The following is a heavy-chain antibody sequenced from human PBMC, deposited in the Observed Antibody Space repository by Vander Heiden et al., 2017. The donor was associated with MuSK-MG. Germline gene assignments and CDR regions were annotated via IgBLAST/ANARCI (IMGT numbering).Heavy chain of an antibody. CDR3: ARLDYCSSTSCYNKEYYFDY. CDR2: IYSGGST. J-gene: IGHJ4*02. V-gene: IGHV3-53*01. Sequence: EVQLVESGGGLIQPGGSLRLSCAASAFTVSSNYMSWVRQAPGKGLEWVSVIYSGGSTYYADSVKGRFTISRDNSKNTLYLQMNSLRAEDTAVYYCARLDYCSSTSCYNKEYYFDYWGQGTLVTVSS. D-gene: IGHD2-2*02. CDR1: AFTVSSNY.